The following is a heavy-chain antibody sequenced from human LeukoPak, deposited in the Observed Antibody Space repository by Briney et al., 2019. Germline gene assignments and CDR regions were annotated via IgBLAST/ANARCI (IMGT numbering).Heavy chain of an antibody. J-gene: IGHJ6*02. V-gene: IGHV1-69*04. CDR1: GGTFSSYT. CDR2: IIPILGIA. D-gene: IGHD2-15*01. CDR3: ARDPHGGIRYCSGGSCQSYYYYGMDV. Sequence: ASVKVSCKASGGTFSSYTISWVRQAPGQGLEWMGRIIPILGIANYAQKFQGRVTITADKSTSTAYMELSSLRPEDTAVYYCARDPHGGIRYCSGGSCQSYYYYGMDVWGQGTTVTVSS.